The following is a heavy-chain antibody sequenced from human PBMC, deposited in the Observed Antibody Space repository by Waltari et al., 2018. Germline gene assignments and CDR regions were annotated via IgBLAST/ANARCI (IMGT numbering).Heavy chain of an antibody. CDR2: FDPEDGEI. Sequence: QVQLVQSGAEVKKPGASVKVSCEVSGYILRKISMHWVRQAPGKGLEWMGGFDPEDGEIIYAQKFQGRVTMTEDTSVDIAYMELSSLRSEDTAMYYCVTGITVAGQKYYFDYWGQGTLVTVSS. D-gene: IGHD6-19*01. CDR3: VTGITVAGQKYYFDY. V-gene: IGHV1-24*01. J-gene: IGHJ4*02. CDR1: GYILRKIS.